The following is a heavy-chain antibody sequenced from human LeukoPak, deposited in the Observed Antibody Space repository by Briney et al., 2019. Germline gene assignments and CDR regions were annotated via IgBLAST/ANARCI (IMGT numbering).Heavy chain of an antibody. J-gene: IGHJ4*02. Sequence: ASVKVSCKASGYTFTSYGISWVRQAPGQVLGWMGWISAYNGNTNYAQKLQGRVTMTTDTSTSTAYMELRSLRSDDTAVYYCAREKRVDYYDSSGYYYYWGQGTLVTVSS. CDR3: AREKRVDYYDSSGYYYY. V-gene: IGHV1-18*01. D-gene: IGHD3-22*01. CDR1: GYTFTSYG. CDR2: ISAYNGNT.